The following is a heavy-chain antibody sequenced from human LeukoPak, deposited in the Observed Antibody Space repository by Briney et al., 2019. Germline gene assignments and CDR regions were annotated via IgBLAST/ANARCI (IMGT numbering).Heavy chain of an antibody. CDR2: ISWNSGTK. Sequence: GGSLRLSCAASGCTFDDYAMHWVRPAPGKGLEWVSGISWNSGTKGYADSVKGRFTISRDNAKNSLYLQMNSLRGEDAALYYCAVLHYYAMDVWGQGTTVTVSS. CDR1: GCTFDDYA. D-gene: IGHD2-8*01. V-gene: IGHV3-9*01. J-gene: IGHJ6*02. CDR3: AVLHYYAMDV.